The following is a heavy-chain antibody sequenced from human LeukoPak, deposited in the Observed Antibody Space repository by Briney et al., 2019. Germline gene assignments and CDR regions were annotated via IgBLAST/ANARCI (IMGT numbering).Heavy chain of an antibody. D-gene: IGHD1-26*01. Sequence: GGSLRLSCAASGFTFSSYAMSWVRQAPGKGPEWVSAISGSGLSTYYADSVKGRFTISRDNSKNTLYLQMNSLRVEDTAVYYCAKKYSTGLDPWGQGTLVTVSS. CDR3: AKKYSTGLDP. CDR2: ISGSGLST. CDR1: GFTFSSYA. V-gene: IGHV3-23*01. J-gene: IGHJ5*02.